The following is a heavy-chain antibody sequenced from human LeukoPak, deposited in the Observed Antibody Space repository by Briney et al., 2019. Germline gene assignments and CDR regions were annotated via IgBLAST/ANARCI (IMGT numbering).Heavy chain of an antibody. D-gene: IGHD3-16*01. CDR3: ARGETARVDD. Sequence: GGSLRLSCAASGFTFSTYNMNWVRQAPGKGLEWLSYISSGSSTIYYADSVEGRFTISRDNAKNSLYLQMNSLRDEDTAVYYCARGETARVDDWGQGILVTVSS. V-gene: IGHV3-48*02. CDR2: ISSGSSTI. CDR1: GFTFSTYN. J-gene: IGHJ4*02.